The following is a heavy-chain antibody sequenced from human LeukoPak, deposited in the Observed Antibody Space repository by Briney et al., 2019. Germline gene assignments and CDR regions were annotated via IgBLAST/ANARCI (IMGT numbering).Heavy chain of an antibody. CDR2: ISSTRTYI. CDR3: ARDPPYGLKHYSYMDV. D-gene: IGHD4-17*01. CDR1: GFTPSSYT. J-gene: IGHJ6*03. V-gene: IGHV3-21*01. Sequence: PGGSLRLSCAASGFTPSSYTMNWVHQAPGKGLEWVSSISSTRTYIYYADSVSGRFTISRENAKNSLYLEMNGLRAEETAMYYCARDPPYGLKHYSYMDVWGKGTTVTVSS.